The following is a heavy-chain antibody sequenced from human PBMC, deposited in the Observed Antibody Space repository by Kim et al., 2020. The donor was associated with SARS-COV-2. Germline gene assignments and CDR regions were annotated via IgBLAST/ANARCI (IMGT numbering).Heavy chain of an antibody. D-gene: IGHD6-13*01. Sequence: SVKGRFTISRDNAKNSLYLQMNSLRAEDTAVYYCARGGSSSWYVYYGMDVWGQGTTVTVSS. CDR3: ARGGSSSWYVYYGMDV. V-gene: IGHV3-21*01. J-gene: IGHJ6*02.